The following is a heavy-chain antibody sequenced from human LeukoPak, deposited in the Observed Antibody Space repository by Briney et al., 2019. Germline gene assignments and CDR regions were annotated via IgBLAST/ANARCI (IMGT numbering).Heavy chain of an antibody. Sequence: SQTLSLTCTVSGGSISSGSYYWSWIRQPAGKGLEWIGRIYTSGSTNYNPSLKSRVTISLDRSKNQFSLNLSSVTAADTAVYYCARVVGYCTTSTCSALYFDYWGQGTLVTVSS. D-gene: IGHD2-2*01. CDR2: IYTSGST. V-gene: IGHV4-61*02. CDR1: GGSISSGSYY. J-gene: IGHJ4*02. CDR3: ARVVGYCTTSTCSALYFDY.